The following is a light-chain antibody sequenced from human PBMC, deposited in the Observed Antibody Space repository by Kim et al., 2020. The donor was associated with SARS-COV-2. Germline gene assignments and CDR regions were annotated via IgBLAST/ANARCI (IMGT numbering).Light chain of an antibody. CDR1: KLGDKY. J-gene: IGLJ2*01. CDR2: QDS. Sequence: SYELTQPPSVSVSPGQTASITCSGDKLGDKYACWYQQKPGQSPVLVIYQDSKRPSGIPERFSGSNSGNTATLTISGTQAMDEADYYCQAWDSSTDVV. CDR3: QAWDSSTDVV. V-gene: IGLV3-1*01.